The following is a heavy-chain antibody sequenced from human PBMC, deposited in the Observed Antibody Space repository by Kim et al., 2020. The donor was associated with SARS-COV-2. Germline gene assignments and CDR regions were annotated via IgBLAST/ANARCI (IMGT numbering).Heavy chain of an antibody. D-gene: IGHD3-10*01. V-gene: IGHV3-43*02. CDR3: AKSHAKYGSGSYGDY. Sequence: GGSLRLSCAASGFTFDDYAMHWVRQAPGKGLEWVSLISGDGGSTYYADSVKGRFTISRDNSKNSLYLQMNSLRTEDTALYYCAKSHAKYGSGSYGDYWGQGTLVTVSS. J-gene: IGHJ4*02. CDR2: ISGDGGST. CDR1: GFTFDDYA.